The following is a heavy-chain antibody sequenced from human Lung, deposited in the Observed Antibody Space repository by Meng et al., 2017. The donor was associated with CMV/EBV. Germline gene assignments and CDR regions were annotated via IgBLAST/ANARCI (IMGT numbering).Heavy chain of an antibody. D-gene: IGHD3-10*01. Sequence: SXTXSLXCAVSGGSRSSYSWSWIRQPPGKRLEWIGYIYYSGSTSYNPSLKSRVTISADTSKNQFSLKLSSVTAADTAVYYCARGSGYYGSGSYYSRYYYGMDVWXQGATVTVSS. V-gene: IGHV4-59*01. CDR2: IYYSGST. J-gene: IGHJ6*02. CDR1: GGSRSSYS. CDR3: ARGSGYYGSGSYYSRYYYGMDV.